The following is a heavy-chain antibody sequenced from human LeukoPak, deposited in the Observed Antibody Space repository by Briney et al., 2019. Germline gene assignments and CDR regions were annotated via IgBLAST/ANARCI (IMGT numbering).Heavy chain of an antibody. Sequence: GESLKISCKGSGYSFTSYWIGWVRQKPGKGLEWMGIIYPGDSDTRYSPSFQGQVTISADKSISTAYLQWSSLKASDTAMYYCARPNHDSRAYWVDYWGQGTLVNVSS. CDR2: IYPGDSDT. V-gene: IGHV5-51*01. J-gene: IGHJ4*02. CDR1: GYSFTSYW. D-gene: IGHD3-22*01. CDR3: ARPNHDSRAYWVDY.